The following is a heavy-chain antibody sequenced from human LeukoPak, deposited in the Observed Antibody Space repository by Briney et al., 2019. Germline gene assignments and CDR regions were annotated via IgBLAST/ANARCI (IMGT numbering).Heavy chain of an antibody. CDR1: GCSISSGRYY. J-gene: IGHJ4*02. Sequence: LSLPFTGSGCSISSGRYYWSQNRQPPGEGLEWIGRIYTSGSTNYNPSLKSRVTISVDTSKNQFSLKLSSVTAADTAVYYCARGGYGDFHFDYWGQGTLVTVSS. CDR3: ARGGYGDFHFDY. D-gene: IGHD4-17*01. V-gene: IGHV4-61*02. CDR2: IYTSGST.